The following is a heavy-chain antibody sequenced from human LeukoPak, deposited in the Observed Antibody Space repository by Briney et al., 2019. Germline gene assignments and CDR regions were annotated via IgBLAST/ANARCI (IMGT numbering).Heavy chain of an antibody. D-gene: IGHD3-3*01. CDR1: GYSISSGYY. Sequence: PSETLSLTCTVSGYSISSGYYWGWIRQPPGKGLEWIGNIYHSGSTYYNPSLKSRVTISVDTSNNQFSLKLSSVTPEDTAVYYCAREATTIFGLVRTQTTKGPHRFDPWGQGTLVTVSS. CDR2: IYHSGST. CDR3: AREATTIFGLVRTQTTKGPHRFDP. J-gene: IGHJ5*02. V-gene: IGHV4-38-2*02.